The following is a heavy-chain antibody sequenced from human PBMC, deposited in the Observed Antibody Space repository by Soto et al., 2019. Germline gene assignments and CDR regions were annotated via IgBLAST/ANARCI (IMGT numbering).Heavy chain of an antibody. CDR2: IDGSGAGA. D-gene: IGHD3-9*01. CDR3: AKGDILTGSKEGWDY. Sequence: EVQLLESGGGLVQPGGSLRLSCAASGFTFRSYAMSWVRQAPGRGLECVSSIDGSGAGAYYADSVKGRFTISRDNSKNTLYLKRTSMRAEDTAVGDCAKGDILTGSKEGWDYWGQGTLVTVSS. V-gene: IGHV3-23*01. J-gene: IGHJ4*02. CDR1: GFTFRSYA.